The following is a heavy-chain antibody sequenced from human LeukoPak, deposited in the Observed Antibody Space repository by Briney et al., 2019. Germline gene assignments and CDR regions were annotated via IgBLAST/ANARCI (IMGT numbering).Heavy chain of an antibody. Sequence: ASVTVSCKASGYTFTGYYMHWVRQAPGQGLEWMGWINPNSGGTNYAQKLQGRVTMTRDTSISTAYMELSRLRSDDTAVYYCARRSIAALRFDYWGQGTLVTVSS. D-gene: IGHD6-6*01. J-gene: IGHJ4*02. CDR2: INPNSGGT. V-gene: IGHV1-2*02. CDR3: ARRSIAALRFDY. CDR1: GYTFTGYY.